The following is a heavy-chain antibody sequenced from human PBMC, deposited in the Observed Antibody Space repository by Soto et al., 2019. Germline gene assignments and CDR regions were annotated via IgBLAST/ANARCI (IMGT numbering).Heavy chain of an antibody. Sequence: PSETLSLTCTVSGGSISSYYWSWIRQPPGKGLEWIGYIYYSGSTNYNPSLKSRVTISVDTSKNQFSLKLSSVTAADTAVYYCARSIPRVKTHFDYRGQRTPVTVSS. CDR2: IYYSGST. D-gene: IGHD6-13*01. CDR3: ARSIPRVKTHFDY. CDR1: GGSISSYY. V-gene: IGHV4-59*01. J-gene: IGHJ4*02.